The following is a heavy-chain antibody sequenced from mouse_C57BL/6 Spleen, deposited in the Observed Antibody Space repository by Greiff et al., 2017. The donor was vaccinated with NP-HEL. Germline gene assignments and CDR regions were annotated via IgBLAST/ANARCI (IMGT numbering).Heavy chain of an antibody. V-gene: IGHV5-15*01. J-gene: IGHJ2*01. CDR1: GFTFSDYG. CDR2: ISNLAYSI. Sequence: EVKLVESGGGLVQPGGSLKLSCAASGFTFSDYGMAWVRQAPRKGPEWVAFISNLAYSIYYADTVTGRFTISRENAKNTLYLEMSSLRSEDTAMYYCARGGLPYYFDYWGQGTTLTVSS. CDR3: ARGGLPYYFDY. D-gene: IGHD2-4*01.